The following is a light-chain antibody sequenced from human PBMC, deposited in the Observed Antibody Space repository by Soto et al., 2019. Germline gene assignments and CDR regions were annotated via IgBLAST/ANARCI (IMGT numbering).Light chain of an antibody. V-gene: IGKV1-5*01. CDR1: QSISSW. Sequence: DIQMSQSPTTLSASVGDRVTITCRASQSISSWLAWYQQKPGKAPKLLIYDASSLESGVPSRFSGSGSGTEFTLTISSLQPDDFATYYCQQYNSYSPTFGQGTKV. J-gene: IGKJ1*01. CDR2: DAS. CDR3: QQYNSYSPT.